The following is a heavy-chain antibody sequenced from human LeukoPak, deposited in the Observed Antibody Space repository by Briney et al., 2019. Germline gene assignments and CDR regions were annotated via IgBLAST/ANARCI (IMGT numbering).Heavy chain of an antibody. CDR1: GYAFSRIT. CDR2: ISLYNGNT. J-gene: IGHJ3*02. Sequence: ASVKVSCKASGYAFSRITISWVRQAPGQGLEWMGWISLYNGNTIYAQKFQGSVTMTRDTSTTTVSMELRSLRSDDTAVYYCASPSSSYHDAFDIWGQGTMVTVSS. D-gene: IGHD6-13*01. V-gene: IGHV1-18*01. CDR3: ASPSSSYHDAFDI.